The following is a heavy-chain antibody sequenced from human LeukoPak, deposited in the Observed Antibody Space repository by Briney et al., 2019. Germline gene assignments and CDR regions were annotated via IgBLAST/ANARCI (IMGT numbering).Heavy chain of an antibody. D-gene: IGHD2-2*01. CDR3: ARHPDYCSSTSCYLFDY. CDR1: GFTFSSYS. Sequence: GGSLRLSCAASGFTFSSYSMNWVRQAQGKGLEWVSYISSSSSTIYYAASVKGRFTISRDNAKNSLYLQMNSLRAEDTAVYYCARHPDYCSSTSCYLFDYWGQGTLVTVSS. V-gene: IGHV3-48*01. J-gene: IGHJ4*02. CDR2: ISSSSSTI.